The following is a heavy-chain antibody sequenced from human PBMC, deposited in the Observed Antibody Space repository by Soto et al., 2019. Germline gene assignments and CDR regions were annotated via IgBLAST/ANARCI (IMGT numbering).Heavy chain of an antibody. D-gene: IGHD3-10*01. CDR1: GGSINSYW. CDR3: ARDIGSYAYGEGY. V-gene: IGHV4-4*07. J-gene: IGHJ4*02. CDR2: VYSSGTT. Sequence: SETLSLTCSVSGGSINSYWWSWIRQPAGKGLEWIGRVYSSGTTDYNPSLNSRATLSVETSKNQFSLKLSSVTAADTAIYYCARDIGSYAYGEGYWGQGIQVTVSS.